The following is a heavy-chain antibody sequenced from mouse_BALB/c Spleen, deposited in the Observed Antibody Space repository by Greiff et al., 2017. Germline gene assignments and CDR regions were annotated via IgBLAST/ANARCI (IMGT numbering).Heavy chain of an antibody. J-gene: IGHJ4*01. D-gene: IGHD1-2*01. CDR1: GYSITSGYS. V-gene: IGHV3-1*02. Sequence: EVQLQQSGPDLVKPSQSLSLTCTVTGYSITSGYSWHWIRQFPGNKLEWMGYIHYSGSTYYNPSLKSRISITRDTSKNQYYLQLNSVTTEDTATYYCASSLLRLSMDYWGQGTSGTVSA. CDR3: ASSLLRLSMDY. CDR2: IHYSGST.